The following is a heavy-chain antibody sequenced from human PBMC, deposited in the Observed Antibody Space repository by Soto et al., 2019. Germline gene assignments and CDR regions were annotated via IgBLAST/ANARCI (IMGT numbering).Heavy chain of an antibody. CDR2: ISSSGRFI. D-gene: IGHD2-8*01. J-gene: IGHJ6*02. Sequence: GGSLRLSCAASGFTFSNYEFNWVRQSPGKGLQWVSYISSSGRFIYYADSVKGRFTISRDNAKNSLYLQMNSLRAEDTAVYYCARVEDSLGFCANGVCPLGMDVWGQGTKVTVSS. V-gene: IGHV3-48*03. CDR3: ARVEDSLGFCANGVCPLGMDV. CDR1: GFTFSNYE.